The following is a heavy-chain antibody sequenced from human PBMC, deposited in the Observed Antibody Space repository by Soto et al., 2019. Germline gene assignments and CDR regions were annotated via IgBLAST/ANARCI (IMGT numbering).Heavy chain of an antibody. J-gene: IGHJ3*01. CDR2: ISGSGGSA. Sequence: PGGSLRLSCAASAFTFSNYAMNWVRHAPGKGLEWVSVISGSGGSASYADSVQGRFTISRDNSKNTLYLQMNSLRAEDTAIYYCVREDSAWDSRGSFDFWGRGTMVTVSS. V-gene: IGHV3-23*01. CDR1: AFTFSNYA. CDR3: VREDSAWDSRGSFDF. D-gene: IGHD6-19*01.